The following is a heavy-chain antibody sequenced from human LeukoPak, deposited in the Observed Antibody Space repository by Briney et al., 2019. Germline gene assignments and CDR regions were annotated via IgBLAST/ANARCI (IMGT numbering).Heavy chain of an antibody. J-gene: IGHJ4*02. CDR3: AKDPLGGYYDSIAFPDY. Sequence: GGSLRLSCAASGFTFSSYAMSWVRQAPGKGLEWVSAISGSGGSTYYADSVKGRFTISRDNSKNTLYLQMNSLRAEDTAVYYCAKDPLGGYYDSIAFPDYWGQGTLVTVSS. D-gene: IGHD3-22*01. V-gene: IGHV3-23*01. CDR1: GFTFSSYA. CDR2: ISGSGGST.